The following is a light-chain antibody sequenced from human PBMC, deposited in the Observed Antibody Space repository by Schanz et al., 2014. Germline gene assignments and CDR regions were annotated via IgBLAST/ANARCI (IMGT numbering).Light chain of an antibody. CDR1: SSDVGGYNY. CDR3: SSFTTSSTQV. CDR2: DVS. J-gene: IGLJ3*02. V-gene: IGLV2-14*03. Sequence: QSALTQPPSASGSPGQSVTISCTGTSSDVGGYNYVSWYQQYPGKAPKLMIYDVSNRPSGVSNRFSGSKSGNTASLTVSGLQAEDEADYYCSSFTTSSTQVFGGGTKLTVL.